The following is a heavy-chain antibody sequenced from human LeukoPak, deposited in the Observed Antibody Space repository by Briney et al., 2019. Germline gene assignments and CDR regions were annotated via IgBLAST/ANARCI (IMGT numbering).Heavy chain of an antibody. CDR3: ARGPYDFWSGYYKGNY. D-gene: IGHD3-3*01. Sequence: GGSLRLSCAASGFTISTYWMSWVRQAPGKGLEWVANTNQEGSEKYYADSVKGRFTISRDNSKNTLYLQMNSLRAEDTAVYYCARGPYDFWSGYYKGNYWGQGTLVTVSS. CDR2: TNQEGSEK. V-gene: IGHV3-7*01. CDR1: GFTISTYW. J-gene: IGHJ4*02.